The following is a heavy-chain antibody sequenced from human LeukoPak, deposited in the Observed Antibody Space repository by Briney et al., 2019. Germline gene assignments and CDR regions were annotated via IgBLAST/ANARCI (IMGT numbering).Heavy chain of an antibody. CDR2: IRSKAYGGTT. CDR1: GFTFGDYA. J-gene: IGHJ4*02. Sequence: GRSLRLSCTASGFTFGDYAMSWFRQAPGKGLEWVGFIRSKAYGGTTEYAASVKGRFTISRDDSKSIAYLQMNSLKTEDTAVYYCTRDMYYDILTGYQHFDYWGQGTLVTVSS. D-gene: IGHD3-9*01. V-gene: IGHV3-49*03. CDR3: TRDMYYDILTGYQHFDY.